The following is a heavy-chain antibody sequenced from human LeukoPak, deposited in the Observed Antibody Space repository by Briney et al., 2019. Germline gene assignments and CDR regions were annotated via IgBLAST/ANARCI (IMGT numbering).Heavy chain of an antibody. J-gene: IGHJ5*02. V-gene: IGHV1-46*01. CDR1: GYTFTSYY. CDR2: INPSGGST. CDR3: ARGVRITMVRGAFSTNWFDP. Sequence: ASVKVSCKASGYTFTSYYMHWVRQAPGQGLEWMGIINPSGGSTSYAQKLQGRVTMTRDTSTSTVYMELSSLRSEDTAVYYCARGVRITMVRGAFSTNWFDPWGQGTLVTVSS. D-gene: IGHD3-10*01.